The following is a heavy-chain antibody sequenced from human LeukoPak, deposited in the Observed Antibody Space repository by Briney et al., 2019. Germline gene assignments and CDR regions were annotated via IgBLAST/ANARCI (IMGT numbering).Heavy chain of an antibody. J-gene: IGHJ6*03. CDR2: IYNSGQT. V-gene: IGHV4-38-2*02. D-gene: IGHD5-24*01. Sequence: SETLSLTCSVTGYSISSGYYWAWIRQSPEKGLQWIGSIYNSGQTFYNPSLESRVTISVDTSKNQFSLKLSSVTAADTAVYYCARAEMATITPLDYYYYMDVWGKGTTVTVSS. CDR3: ARAEMATITPLDYYYYMDV. CDR1: GYSISSGYY.